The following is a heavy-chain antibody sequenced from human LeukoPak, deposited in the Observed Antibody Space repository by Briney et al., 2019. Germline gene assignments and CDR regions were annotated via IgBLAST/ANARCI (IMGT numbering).Heavy chain of an antibody. D-gene: IGHD5-24*01. Sequence: GGSLRLSCAASGFTFSSYSMNWVRQAPGKGLEWVSSISSSSSYIYYADSVKGRFTISRDNAKNSLYLQMNSLRAEDTAVYYCARDGGYSRSAFDYWGQGTLVTVSS. CDR1: GFTFSSYS. CDR3: ARDGGYSRSAFDY. CDR2: ISSSSSYI. V-gene: IGHV3-21*01. J-gene: IGHJ4*02.